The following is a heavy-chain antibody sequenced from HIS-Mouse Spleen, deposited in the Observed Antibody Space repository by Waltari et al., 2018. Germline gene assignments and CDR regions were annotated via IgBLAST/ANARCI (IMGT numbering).Heavy chain of an antibody. D-gene: IGHD6-19*01. CDR1: GFTFSSYG. V-gene: IGHV3-30*18. CDR3: AKASSGWLDY. CDR2: ISYDGSNK. J-gene: IGHJ4*02. Sequence: QVQLVESGVGVVQPGRSLRLSWAAAGFTFSSYGMHWVRQAPGKGLEWVAVISYDGSNKYYADSVKGRFTISRDNSKNTLYLQMNSLRAEDTAVYYCAKASSGWLDYWGQGTLVTVSS.